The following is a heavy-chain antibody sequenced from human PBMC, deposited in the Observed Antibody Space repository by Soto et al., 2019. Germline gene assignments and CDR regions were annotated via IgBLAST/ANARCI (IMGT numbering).Heavy chain of an antibody. CDR2: ISSSGSTI. V-gene: IGHV3-11*01. J-gene: IGHJ4*02. D-gene: IGHD3-22*01. CDR3: ARPMYYDPSGYPDY. CDR1: GFTFSDYY. Sequence: QVQLVESGGGLVKPGGSLRLSCAASGFTFSDYYMIWIRQAPGKGPEWVSYISSSGSTIYYAGSVKGRFTISRDNAKNSLSLQMTSLRAEDTAVYSCARPMYYDPSGYPDYWGQGTLVTVSS.